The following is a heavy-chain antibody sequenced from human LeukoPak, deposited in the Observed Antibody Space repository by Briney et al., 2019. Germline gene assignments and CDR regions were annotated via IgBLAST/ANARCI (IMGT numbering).Heavy chain of an antibody. CDR2: INHSGST. CDR3: ARGQYYYGSGSYEFDY. D-gene: IGHD3-10*01. V-gene: IGHV4-34*01. Sequence: GSLRLSCVGSGFTFSSYSMKWVRQAPGKGLEWIGEINHSGSTNYNPSLKSRVTISVDTSKNQFSLKLSSVTAADTAVYYCARGQYYYGSGSYEFDYWGQGTLVTVSS. CDR1: GFTFSSYS. J-gene: IGHJ4*02.